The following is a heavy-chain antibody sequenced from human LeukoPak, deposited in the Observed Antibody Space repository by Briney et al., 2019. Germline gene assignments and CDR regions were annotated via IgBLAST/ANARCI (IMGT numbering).Heavy chain of an antibody. CDR2: ISSSGST. Sequence: GGSLRLSCAASGFTFSSYEMNWVRQAPGKGLEWVSYISSSGSTYSADSVKGRFTISRDNPKNTLYLQMNSLRADGTAVYYCARPIVPATAIPRGLGYWGQGTLVTVSS. CDR1: GFTFSSYE. J-gene: IGHJ4*02. V-gene: IGHV3-48*03. CDR3: ARPIVPATAIPRGLGY. D-gene: IGHD2-2*02.